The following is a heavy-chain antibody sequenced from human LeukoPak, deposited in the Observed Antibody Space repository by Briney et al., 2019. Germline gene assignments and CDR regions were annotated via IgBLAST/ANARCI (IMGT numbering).Heavy chain of an antibody. Sequence: GRSLRLSCAAAGFIFSSYGMHWVRQAPGKGLEWVAVISYDGSNKKYADSVKGRFTISRDNSKNTLYLQMNSLRAEDTAVYYCAKDLGTDDYCDYAFDYWGQGTLVTVSS. CDR1: GFIFSSYG. D-gene: IGHD4-17*01. CDR2: ISYDGSNK. CDR3: AKDLGTDDYCDYAFDY. V-gene: IGHV3-30*18. J-gene: IGHJ4*02.